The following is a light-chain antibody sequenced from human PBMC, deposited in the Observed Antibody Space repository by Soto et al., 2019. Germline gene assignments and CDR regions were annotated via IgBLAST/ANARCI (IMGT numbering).Light chain of an antibody. J-gene: IGKJ4*01. CDR2: GAS. V-gene: IGKV3-15*01. CDR1: QSVSNN. CDR3: QQYNNWPPL. Sequence: EIVMTQSPATLSVSPGERATLSCRASQSVSNNLAWYQQAPGQAPRLLIYGASTRATGIPARFSGSGSGTEFTLTISSLQSEDFAVYYCQQYNNWPPLFGGGTKVDIK.